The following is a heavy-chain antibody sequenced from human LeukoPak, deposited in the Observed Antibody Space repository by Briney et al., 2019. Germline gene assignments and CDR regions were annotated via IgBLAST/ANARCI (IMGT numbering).Heavy chain of an antibody. CDR3: TRLSTSVI. V-gene: IGHV3-74*01. J-gene: IGHJ3*02. D-gene: IGHD2/OR15-2a*01. Sequence: PGGSLRLSCAASGFTFSSYWMHWVRQAPGKGLMWVSRINSDGSSTSYADSVKGRFTISRDNAKNTLYLQMNSLRAEDTAVYYCTRLSTSVIWGQGTMVTVSS. CDR2: INSDGSST. CDR1: GFTFSSYW.